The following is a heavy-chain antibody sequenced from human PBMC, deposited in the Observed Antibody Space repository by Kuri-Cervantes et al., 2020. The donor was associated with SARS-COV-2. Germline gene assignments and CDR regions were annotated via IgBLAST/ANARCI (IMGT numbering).Heavy chain of an antibody. CDR3: ARAWGY. D-gene: IGHD3-16*01. CDR1: GGSNSSSSYY. CDR2: IYYSGST. Sequence: ESLKISCTVSGGSNSSSSYYWGWIRQPPGKGLEWIGSIYYSGSTYYNPSLKSRVTISVDTSKNQFSLKLSSVTAADTAVYYCARAWGYWGQGTLVTVSS. J-gene: IGHJ4*02. V-gene: IGHV4-39*01.